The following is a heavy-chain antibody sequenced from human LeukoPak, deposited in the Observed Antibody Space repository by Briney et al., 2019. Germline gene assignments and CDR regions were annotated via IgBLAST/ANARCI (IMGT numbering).Heavy chain of an antibody. Sequence: PSETLSLTCAVYGGSFSGYYWSWIRQPPGKGLEWIGYIHYRGSTYYNPSLKSRVTISVDTSKNQFSLKLSSVTAADTAVYYCGGFGVVIGSNWFDPWGQGTLVTVSS. CDR1: GGSFSGYY. CDR2: IHYRGST. CDR3: GGFGVVIGSNWFDP. V-gene: IGHV4-34*01. J-gene: IGHJ5*02. D-gene: IGHD3-3*01.